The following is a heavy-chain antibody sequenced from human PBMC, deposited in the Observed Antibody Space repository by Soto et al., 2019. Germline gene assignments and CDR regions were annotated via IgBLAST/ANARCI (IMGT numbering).Heavy chain of an antibody. CDR3: ARDRGTSCSSTSCYGSNWFDP. V-gene: IGHV1-18*01. CDR2: ISAYNGNT. J-gene: IGHJ5*02. Sequence: ASVKVSCKASGYTFTSYGISWVRQAPGQGLEWMGWISAYNGNTNYAQKLQGRVTMTTDTSTSTAYMELRSLRSDDTAVYYCARDRGTSCSSTSCYGSNWFDPWGQGNLVTVSS. D-gene: IGHD2-2*01. CDR1: GYTFTSYG.